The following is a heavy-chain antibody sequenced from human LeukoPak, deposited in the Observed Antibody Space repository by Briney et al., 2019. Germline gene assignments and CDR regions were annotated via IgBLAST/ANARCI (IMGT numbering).Heavy chain of an antibody. V-gene: IGHV3-21*01. CDR1: GFTFSSYS. Sequence: GGSLRPSCAASGFTFSSYSMNWVRQAPGKGLEWVSSISSSSSYIYYADSVKGRFTISRDNAKNSLYLQMDSLRAEDTAVYYCARDSGYYYDSYGYYPQYFQHWGQGTLVTVSS. CDR3: ARDSGYYYDSYGYYPQYFQH. D-gene: IGHD3-22*01. CDR2: ISSSSSYI. J-gene: IGHJ1*01.